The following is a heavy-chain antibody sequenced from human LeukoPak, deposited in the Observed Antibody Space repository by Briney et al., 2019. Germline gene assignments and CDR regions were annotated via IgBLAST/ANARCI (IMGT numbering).Heavy chain of an antibody. V-gene: IGHV3-23*01. D-gene: IGHD3-10*01. CDR2: ISGSGDIT. Sequence: RGSLRLSCAASVFTFSSYAMSWVRQAPGKGLGWVSAISGSGDITYTADSVKGLFTISRDNSQNTQNIQRTSLRAEETAVYYCAKFGDFVLEIDYWGQGTLVTVSS. CDR3: AKFGDFVLEIDY. CDR1: VFTFSSYA. J-gene: IGHJ4*02.